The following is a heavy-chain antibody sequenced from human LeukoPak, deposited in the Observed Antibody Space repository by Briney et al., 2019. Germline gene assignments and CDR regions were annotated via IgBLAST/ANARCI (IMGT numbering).Heavy chain of an antibody. CDR1: GFTFDDYA. Sequence: GGSLRLSWAASGFTFDDYAMHWVRQAPGKGLEWVSGISWNSGSIGYADSVKGRFTISRDNAKNSLYLQMNSLRAEDTALYYCAKDISGLFDYWGQGTLVTVSS. J-gene: IGHJ4*02. V-gene: IGHV3-9*01. CDR3: AKDISGLFDY. D-gene: IGHD3/OR15-3a*01. CDR2: ISWNSGSI.